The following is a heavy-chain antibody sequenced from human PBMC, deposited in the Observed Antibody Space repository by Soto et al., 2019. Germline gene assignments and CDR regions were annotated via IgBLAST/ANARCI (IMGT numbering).Heavy chain of an antibody. CDR3: ARAVDTASWNYYYGMDV. V-gene: IGHV4-30-4*01. J-gene: IGHJ6*02. CDR1: GGSISSGDYY. D-gene: IGHD5-18*01. Sequence: PSETLSLTCTVSGGSISSGDYYWSWIRQPPGKGLEWIGYIYYSGSTYYNPSLKSRVTISVDTSKNQFSLKLSSVTAADTAVYYCARAVDTASWNYYYGMDVWGQGTTVTVSS. CDR2: IYYSGST.